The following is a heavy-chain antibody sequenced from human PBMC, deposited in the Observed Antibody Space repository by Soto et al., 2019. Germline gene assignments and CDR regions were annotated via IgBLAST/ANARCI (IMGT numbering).Heavy chain of an antibody. CDR2: IYHSGST. CDR1: GGSISSGDYY. V-gene: IGHV4-30-2*01. Sequence: SETLSLTCTVSGGSISSGDYYWSWIRQPPGKGLEWIGYIYHSGSTYYNPSLKSRVTISVDRSKNQFSLKLSSVTAADTAVYYCARGGKTVTTFDYWGQGTLVTVSS. J-gene: IGHJ4*02. D-gene: IGHD4-17*01. CDR3: ARGGKTVTTFDY.